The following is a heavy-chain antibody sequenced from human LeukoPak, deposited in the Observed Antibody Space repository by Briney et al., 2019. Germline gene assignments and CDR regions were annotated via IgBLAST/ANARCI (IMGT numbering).Heavy chain of an antibody. Sequence: SQTLSLTCTVFGGSISSYYWSWIRQPAEKGLEWIGRMSTSGSTNYNPSLKSRVSMSVDTSKNHFSLRLSSVTAADTAVYYCTKERGIVLGYYYYYTDVWGKGTTVTVSS. D-gene: IGHD2-2*01. CDR3: TKERGIVLGYYYYYTDV. CDR2: MSTSGST. CDR1: GGSISSYY. V-gene: IGHV4-4*07. J-gene: IGHJ6*03.